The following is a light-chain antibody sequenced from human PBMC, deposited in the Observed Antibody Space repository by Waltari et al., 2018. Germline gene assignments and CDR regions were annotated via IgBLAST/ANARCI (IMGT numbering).Light chain of an antibody. CDR1: QSISSY. CDR3: QQSYSTPHT. CDR2: AAS. V-gene: IGKV1-39*01. Sequence: DIQMTQSPSSLSASVGDRVTITCRASQSISSYLNWYQQKPGKAPKLPIYAASSLQSGVPSRFSGSGSGTDFTLTISRLQPEDFATYYCQQSYSTPHTFGQGTKLEIK. J-gene: IGKJ2*01.